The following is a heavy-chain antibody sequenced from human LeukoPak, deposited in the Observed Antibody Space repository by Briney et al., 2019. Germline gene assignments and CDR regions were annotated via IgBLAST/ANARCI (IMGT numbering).Heavy chain of an antibody. CDR1: GFTFGDYG. CDR2: INWNGGST. CDR3: GGGCFGILKGYRFDP. J-gene: IGHJ5*02. V-gene: IGHV3-20*01. D-gene: IGHD3-9*01. Sequence: GGSLRLSCAASGFTFGDYGMSWVRQAPGKGLEWVSAINWNGGSTGYADSVQGRFTISRDNAKNSLYLQMNSLRAEDTALYHCGGGCFGILKGYRFDPWGQGTLVTVSS.